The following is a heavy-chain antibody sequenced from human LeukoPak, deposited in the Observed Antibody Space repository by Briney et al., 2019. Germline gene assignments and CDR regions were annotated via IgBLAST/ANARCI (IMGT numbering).Heavy chain of an antibody. J-gene: IGHJ5*02. D-gene: IGHD3-10*01. Sequence: ASVKVSCKASGYTFTSYDINWVRQATGQGLEWMGWMNPNSGNTGYAQKFQGGVTMTRNTSISTAYMELSSLRSEDTAVYYCARGYVLLWFGELLGWFDPWGQGTLVTVSS. V-gene: IGHV1-8*01. CDR1: GYTFTSYD. CDR3: ARGYVLLWFGELLGWFDP. CDR2: MNPNSGNT.